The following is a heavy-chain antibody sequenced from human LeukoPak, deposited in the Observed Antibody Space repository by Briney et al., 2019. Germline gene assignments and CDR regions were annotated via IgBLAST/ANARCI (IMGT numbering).Heavy chain of an antibody. V-gene: IGHV3-9*03. CDR2: ISWNSGSI. J-gene: IGHJ3*02. CDR1: GFTFDDYG. D-gene: IGHD1-26*01. Sequence: PGGSLRLSCAASGFTFDDYGMSWVRQAPGKGLEWVSGISWNSGSIGYADSVKGRFTISRDNAKNSLYLQMNSLRAEDMALYYCAKGGGDAFDIWGQGTMVTVSS. CDR3: AKGGGDAFDI.